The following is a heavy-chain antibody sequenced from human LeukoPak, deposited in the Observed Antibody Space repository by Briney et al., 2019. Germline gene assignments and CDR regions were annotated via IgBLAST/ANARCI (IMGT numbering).Heavy chain of an antibody. Sequence: GGSLRLSCAASGFTFTAYAMSWFRQTPEKGLEWVANIHDDGIVTHYVDSVKGRFTISRDNAKNSLYLQMNSLRAEDTAVYYCARDQYLYYDILTGPFDYWGQGTLVTVSS. D-gene: IGHD3-9*01. V-gene: IGHV3-7*01. CDR1: GFTFTAYA. CDR3: ARDQYLYYDILTGPFDY. CDR2: IHDDGIVT. J-gene: IGHJ4*02.